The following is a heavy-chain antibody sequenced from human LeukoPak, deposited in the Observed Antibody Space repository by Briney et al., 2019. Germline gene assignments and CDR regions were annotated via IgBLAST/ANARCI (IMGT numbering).Heavy chain of an antibody. CDR3: ANTRDYAKYYFDY. CDR2: ISGSGGST. Sequence: GGSLRLSCAASGFTFSSYAMSWVRQAPGKGLEWVSAISGSGGSTYYADSVKGRFTISRDNSKNTLYLQMNSLRAEDTAVYYCANTRDYAKYYFDYWGQGTLVTVSS. V-gene: IGHV3-23*01. J-gene: IGHJ4*02. D-gene: IGHD4-17*01. CDR1: GFTFSSYA.